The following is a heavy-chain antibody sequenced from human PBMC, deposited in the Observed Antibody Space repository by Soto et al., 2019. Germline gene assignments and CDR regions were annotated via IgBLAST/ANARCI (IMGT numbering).Heavy chain of an antibody. V-gene: IGHV1-2*02. CDR3: ARGALTVANWFDP. CDR2: INPNNGVT. Sequence: QVQLVQSGAEVKKPGASVKVSCKASGYTFTDYYMNWVRQAPGQGLEWMGWINPNNGVTNYAQKFQGRVPMTRDTPISTAYRDLSRLRSDDTALYYGARGALTVANWFDPWGQGTQVTVSS. D-gene: IGHD6-19*01. CDR1: GYTFTDYY. J-gene: IGHJ5*02.